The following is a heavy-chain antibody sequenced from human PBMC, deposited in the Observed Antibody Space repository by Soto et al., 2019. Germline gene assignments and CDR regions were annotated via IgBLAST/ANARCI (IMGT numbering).Heavy chain of an antibody. CDR3: TRPGCGGAQRLLCEMPCGEFDTMVA. V-gene: IGHV1-18*04. D-gene: IGHD2-21*01. CDR2: LSVSYGKT. J-gene: IGHJ5*02. CDR1: DDTFTSYG. Sequence: QAQLEQSGSELKRPGASVRVSCETPDDTFTSYGITWVRRAPGRGLEWVGRLSVSYGKTQIAQRFQGRVTLSTDGSETPGGINLTSPTSDNTAVDFCTRPGCGGAQRLLCEMPCGEFDTMVALGVETPVVVSS.